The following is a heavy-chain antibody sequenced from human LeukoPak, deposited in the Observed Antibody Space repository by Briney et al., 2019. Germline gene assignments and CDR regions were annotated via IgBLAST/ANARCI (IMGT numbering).Heavy chain of an antibody. V-gene: IGHV4-34*01. CDR2: INHSGST. D-gene: IGHD5-24*01. J-gene: IGHJ4*02. Sequence: SETLSLTCAVYGGSFSGYYWSWIRQPPGKGLEWIGEINHSGSTNYNPSLKSRVTISVDTSKNQFSLKLSSVTAADTAVYYCARVGEMATPLDWGRGTLVTVSS. CDR3: ARVGEMATPLD. CDR1: GGSFSGYY.